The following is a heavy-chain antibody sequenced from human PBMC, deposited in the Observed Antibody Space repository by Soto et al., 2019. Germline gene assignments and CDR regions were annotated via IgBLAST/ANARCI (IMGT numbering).Heavy chain of an antibody. V-gene: IGHV3-23*01. CDR3: AKRRGAGGHFDY. CDR1: GFSFSSSA. J-gene: IGHJ4*02. Sequence: PGWSLRLSCAASGFSFSSSAVGWVRQGPGKGLEWVAVVSIGGSTHYADSVRGRFTISRDNSKNTLSLQMNSLTAEDTAVYFCAKRRGAGGHFDYWGQGALVTVSS. D-gene: IGHD2-15*01. CDR2: VSIGGST.